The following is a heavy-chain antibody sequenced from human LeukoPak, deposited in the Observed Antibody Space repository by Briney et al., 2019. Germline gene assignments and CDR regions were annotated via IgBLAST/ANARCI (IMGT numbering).Heavy chain of an antibody. J-gene: IGHJ6*02. CDR1: GGSISSYY. V-gene: IGHV4-59*01. CDR3: AREPRSNYYYYGMDV. Sequence: SETLSLTCTVSGGSISSYYWSWIRQPPGKGLEWIGYIYYSGSTNYNPSLKSRVTISVDTSKNQFSLKLSSVTAADTAVYYCAREPRSNYYYYGMDVWGQGTTVTVSS. D-gene: IGHD3-10*01. CDR2: IYYSGST.